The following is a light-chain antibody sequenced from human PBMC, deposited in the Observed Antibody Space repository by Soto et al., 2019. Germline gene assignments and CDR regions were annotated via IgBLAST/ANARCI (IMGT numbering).Light chain of an antibody. Sequence: EIVLTQSPGTLSLSPGERATLSCRASQSVSSSYLAWYQQKPGQAPRLLIYGASSRATGIPDRFSGSGSGTDFTLTISSLQTEDFAVYYCQQYDKWPITFGQGTRLEI. V-gene: IGKV3-20*01. J-gene: IGKJ5*01. CDR1: QSVSSSY. CDR3: QQYDKWPIT. CDR2: GAS.